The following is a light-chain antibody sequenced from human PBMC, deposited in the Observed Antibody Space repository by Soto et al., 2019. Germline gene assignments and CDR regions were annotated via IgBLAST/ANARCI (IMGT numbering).Light chain of an antibody. CDR3: QQSYSTPPLMYT. CDR2: AAS. V-gene: IGKV1-39*01. Sequence: DIQMTQSPSSLSASVGDRVTITCRASQSISSYLNWYQQKPGKAPKLLIYAASSLQSGVPSRFSDSGSGTDFTLTISSLQPEDFATYYCQQSYSTPPLMYTFGQGTKLEIK. J-gene: IGKJ2*01. CDR1: QSISSY.